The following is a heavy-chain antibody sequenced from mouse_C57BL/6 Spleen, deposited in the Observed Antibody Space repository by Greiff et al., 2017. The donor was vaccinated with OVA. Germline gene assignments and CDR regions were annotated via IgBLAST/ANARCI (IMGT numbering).Heavy chain of an antibody. Sequence: EVMLVESGGGLVKPGGSLKLSCAASGFTFSGSGMHWVRQAPEKGLAWVAYISSGSSTIYYADTVKGRFPISRDNAKNTLVVQKTSLRSEDTAIDYCAREGLDTTSCFDYWGQGTTLTVSS. CDR1: GFTFSGSG. CDR3: AREGLDTTSCFDY. J-gene: IGHJ2*01. V-gene: IGHV5-17*01. D-gene: IGHD2-3*01. CDR2: ISSGSSTI.